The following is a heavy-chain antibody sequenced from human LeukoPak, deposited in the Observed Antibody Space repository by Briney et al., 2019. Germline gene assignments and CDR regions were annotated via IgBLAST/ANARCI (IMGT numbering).Heavy chain of an antibody. CDR2: IYHSGST. V-gene: IGHV4-34*01. J-gene: IGHJ6*04. D-gene: IGHD2-2*01. CDR3: ARVLRSPAAISRVVYYGMDV. Sequence: SETLSLTCAVYGGSFSRYYWSWIRQPPGKGLEWVGEIYHSGSTNYNPSLESRVTISVHTSKTQFSLKLSSVTAADTAVYYCARVLRSPAAISRVVYYGMDVWGKGTTVTVSS. CDR1: GGSFSRYY.